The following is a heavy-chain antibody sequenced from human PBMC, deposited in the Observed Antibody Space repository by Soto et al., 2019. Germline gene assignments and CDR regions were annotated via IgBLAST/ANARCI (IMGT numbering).Heavy chain of an antibody. D-gene: IGHD6-19*01. CDR3: ARDLSGNSYYGMDV. J-gene: IGHJ6*02. CDR2: INAGNGDT. V-gene: IGHV1-3*01. Sequence: VQLVQSGAEVKMPGASVKVSCKASGYTFTVYAIHWVRQGPGQRLEWMGWINAGNGDTKYSQKFQGRVTVTRDTSASTAYMELSSLRSEVTAVYYCARDLSGNSYYGMDVWGQGTTVIVSS. CDR1: GYTFTVYA.